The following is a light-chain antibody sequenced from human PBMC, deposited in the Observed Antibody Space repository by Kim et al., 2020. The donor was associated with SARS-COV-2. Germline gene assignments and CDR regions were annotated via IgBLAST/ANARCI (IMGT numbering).Light chain of an antibody. CDR3: CSYAGSSTYV. J-gene: IGLJ1*01. V-gene: IGLV2-23*02. CDR2: EVS. CDR1: SSDVGSYNL. Sequence: GQSITISCTGTSSDVGSYNLVSWYQQHPGKAPKLMIYEVSKRPSGVSNRFSGSKSGNTASLTISGLQAEDEADYYCCSYAGSSTYVYGTGTKVTVL.